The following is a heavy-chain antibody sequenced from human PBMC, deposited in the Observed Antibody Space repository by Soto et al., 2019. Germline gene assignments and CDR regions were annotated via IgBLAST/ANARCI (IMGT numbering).Heavy chain of an antibody. CDR1: GCSISSSSYY. Sequence: QLQLQESGPGLVKPSETLSLTCTVSGCSISSSSYYWGWIRQPPGKGLEWIRSIYYSGSTCYHTSHKTRFSISVVTSKILFSLKLISVTAADTAVYYCARQGSDYGSGTDNWFDPLGQGTLVTVSS. CDR3: ARQGSDYGSGTDNWFDP. CDR2: IYYSGST. D-gene: IGHD3-10*01. J-gene: IGHJ5*02. V-gene: IGHV4-39*01.